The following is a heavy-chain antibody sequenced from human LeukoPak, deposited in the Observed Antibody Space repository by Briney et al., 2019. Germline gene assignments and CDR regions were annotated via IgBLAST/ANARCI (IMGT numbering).Heavy chain of an antibody. Sequence: GESLKISCKGFGYSFTNYWIGWVRQMPGKGLEWMGIIFPGDSDTRYSPSFQGQVTISADKSINTPYMQWSSLKDSDTAIYYCARTYSSGWLHSFDYWGQGALVTVSS. CDR2: IFPGDSDT. V-gene: IGHV5-51*01. CDR1: GYSFTNYW. D-gene: IGHD6-13*01. J-gene: IGHJ4*02. CDR3: ARTYSSGWLHSFDY.